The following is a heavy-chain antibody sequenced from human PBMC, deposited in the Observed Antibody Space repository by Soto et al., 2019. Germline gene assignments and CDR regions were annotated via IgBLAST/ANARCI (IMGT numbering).Heavy chain of an antibody. V-gene: IGHV1-69*13. CDR3: ARLYCSGGSCYFFNV. CDR2: IIPIFGTA. Sequence: ASVKVSCKASGGTFSSYAISWVRQAPGQGLEWMGGIIPIFGTANYAQKFQGRVTITADESTSTAYMELSSLRSEDTAVYYCARLYCSGGSCYFFNVWGQGTTVTVSS. D-gene: IGHD2-15*01. J-gene: IGHJ6*02. CDR1: GGTFSSYA.